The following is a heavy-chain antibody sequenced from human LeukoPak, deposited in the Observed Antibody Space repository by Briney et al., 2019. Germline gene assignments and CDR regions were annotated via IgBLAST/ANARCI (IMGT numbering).Heavy chain of an antibody. CDR3: ARHHSPGFLEWLLPSDY. D-gene: IGHD3-3*01. CDR1: GYSFTSYW. Sequence: PGESLKISCKGSGYSFTSYWIGWVRQMPGKGLEWMGIICPGDSDTRYSPSFQGQVTISADKSISTAYLQWSSLKASDTAMYYCARHHSPGFLEWLLPSDYWGQGTLVTVSS. J-gene: IGHJ4*02. V-gene: IGHV5-51*01. CDR2: ICPGDSDT.